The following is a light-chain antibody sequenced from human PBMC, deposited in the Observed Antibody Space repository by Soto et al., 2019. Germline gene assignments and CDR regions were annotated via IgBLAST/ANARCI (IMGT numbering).Light chain of an antibody. CDR3: KQFGGSWT. J-gene: IGKJ1*01. V-gene: IGKV3-20*01. CDR2: GTS. Sequence: VLTQSPGTLSLSPGEGATLSWRGSQEISSSYVAWYQQTPGQAPRLLIYGTSNRGTGIQDRFRGSGSGTDFTLTINRLEPEDFAVYYCKQFGGSWTCGQGTKVDIK. CDR1: QEISSSY.